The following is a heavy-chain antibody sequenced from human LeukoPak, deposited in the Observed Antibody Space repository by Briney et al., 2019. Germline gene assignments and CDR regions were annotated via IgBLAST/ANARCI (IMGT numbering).Heavy chain of an antibody. CDR1: GYTFTGYH. V-gene: IGHV1-2*06. CDR2: INPNSGGT. D-gene: IGHD6-19*01. CDR3: ARQRSGWSYDAFDI. J-gene: IGHJ3*02. Sequence: ASVKVSCKASGYTFTGYHMRWVRQAPGQGLEWMGRINPNSGGTTYAQKFQGRVTMTRDTSISTAYMELSRLRSDDTAVFYCARQRSGWSYDAFDIWGQGTMVTVSS.